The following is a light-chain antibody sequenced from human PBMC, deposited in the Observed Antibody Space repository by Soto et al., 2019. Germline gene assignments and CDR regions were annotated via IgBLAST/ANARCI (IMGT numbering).Light chain of an antibody. CDR3: QQYYSYPLT. CDR1: QSISSW. V-gene: IGKV1-5*01. J-gene: IGKJ1*01. CDR2: DAS. Sequence: DIQMTQSPSTLSASAGDRVTTTCRASQSISSWLAWYQQKPGKAPKLLIYDASSLESGVPSRFSGSGSGTDFTLTISCLQSEDFATYYCQQYYSYPLTFGQGTKVDIK.